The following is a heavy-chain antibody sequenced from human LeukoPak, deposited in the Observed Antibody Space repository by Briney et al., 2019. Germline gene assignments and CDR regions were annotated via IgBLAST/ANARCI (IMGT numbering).Heavy chain of an antibody. Sequence: GASVKVSCNASGYTFTHYAMNWVRQAPGQGLEWMGWIHPSTGNPTYAQGFTGRFVFSLDTSISTTYLQISSLKAEDTAVYYCARAYQRLADLSLPDYWGQGTLVTVSS. CDR2: IHPSTGNP. J-gene: IGHJ4*02. CDR1: GYTFTHYA. CDR3: ARAYQRLADLSLPDY. D-gene: IGHD3-16*02. V-gene: IGHV7-4-1*02.